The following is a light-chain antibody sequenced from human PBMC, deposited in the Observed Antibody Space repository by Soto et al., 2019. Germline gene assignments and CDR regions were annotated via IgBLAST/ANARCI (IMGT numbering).Light chain of an antibody. V-gene: IGLV1-47*02. J-gene: IGLJ1*01. Sequence: QSALTQPPSASGTPGQRVTISCSGSSSNIGSNYVCWYQHLPGTAPKLLIYSNNQRPSGVPDRFSGSKSGTSASLAISGLRSEDEADYYCAIWDDSLSGHYVFGTGTKLTVL. CDR3: AIWDDSLSGHYV. CDR2: SNN. CDR1: SSNIGSNY.